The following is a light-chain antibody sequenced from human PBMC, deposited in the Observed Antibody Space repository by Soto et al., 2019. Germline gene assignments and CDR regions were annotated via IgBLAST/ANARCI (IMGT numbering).Light chain of an antibody. V-gene: IGKV3-20*01. Sequence: ELVLTQSPGTLSLSPGERATLSCRASQTVNNNYLAWYQQIPGQAPRLLISGASGRATGTPDRFSGSASGTDFTLTISRLEPEDFAVYYCQQYGSSPLTFGGGTNVDFK. J-gene: IGKJ4*01. CDR2: GAS. CDR1: QTVNNNY. CDR3: QQYGSSPLT.